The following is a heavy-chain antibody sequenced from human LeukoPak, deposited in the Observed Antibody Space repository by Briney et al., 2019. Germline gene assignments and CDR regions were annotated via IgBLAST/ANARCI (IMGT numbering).Heavy chain of an antibody. V-gene: IGHV3-30*02. Sequence: PGGSLRLSCAASGFTFSSYGMHWVRQAPGKGLEWVAFIRYDGSNKYYADSVKGRFTISRDNSKNTLYLQMNSLRAEDTAVYYCARNSLIRGLGFDPWGQGTLVTVSS. D-gene: IGHD4-23*01. CDR1: GFTFSSYG. CDR3: ARNSLIRGLGFDP. J-gene: IGHJ5*02. CDR2: IRYDGSNK.